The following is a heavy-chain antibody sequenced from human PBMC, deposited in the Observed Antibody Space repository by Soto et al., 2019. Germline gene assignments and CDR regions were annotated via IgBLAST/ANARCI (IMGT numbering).Heavy chain of an antibody. CDR1: GYTFTSYY. CDR2: INPSGGST. CDR3: AGRYCTGGSCYSEHPPEYAFDI. V-gene: IGHV1-46*03. D-gene: IGHD2-15*01. Sequence: QVQLVQSGAEVKKPGASVKVSCKASGYTFTSYYMHWVRQAPGQGLEWMGIINPSGGSTSYAQKFQGRVTMTRDTSTSTVYMELSSLRSEDTAVYYCAGRYCTGGSCYSEHPPEYAFDIWGQGTMVTVSS. J-gene: IGHJ3*02.